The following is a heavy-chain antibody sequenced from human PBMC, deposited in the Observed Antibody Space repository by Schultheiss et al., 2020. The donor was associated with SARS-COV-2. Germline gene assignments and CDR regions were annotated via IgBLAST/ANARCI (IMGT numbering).Heavy chain of an antibody. J-gene: IGHJ3*02. Sequence: GSLRLSCAASGFTFSSYAMSWIRQHPGKGLEWIGYIYYSGSTNYNPSLKSRVTISVDTSKNQFSLKLSSVTAADTAVYYCARVQVADAFDIWGQGTMVTVSS. CDR3: ARVQVADAFDI. D-gene: IGHD5-12*01. V-gene: IGHV4-59*08. CDR1: GFTFSSYA. CDR2: IYYSGST.